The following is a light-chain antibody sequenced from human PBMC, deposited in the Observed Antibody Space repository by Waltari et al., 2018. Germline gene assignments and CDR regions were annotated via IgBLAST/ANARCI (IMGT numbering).Light chain of an antibody. CDR3: QQANSFPPGT. J-gene: IGKJ3*01. CDR2: FAS. CDR1: QNVNHW. Sequence: DPQMTQSPSSVSASIGDTVTITFRASQNVNHWVAWYQQKPGKAPTLLIYFASTLQSGVPSRFSGSGSGTHFTLTINNLQPEDVATYFCQQANSFPPGTFGPGTRVDIK. V-gene: IGKV1-12*01.